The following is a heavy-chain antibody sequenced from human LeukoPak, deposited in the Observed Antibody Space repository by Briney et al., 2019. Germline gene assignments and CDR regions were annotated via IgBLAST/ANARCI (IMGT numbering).Heavy chain of an antibody. D-gene: IGHD6-13*01. CDR1: GYSFTSYW. V-gene: IGHV5-51*01. CDR2: IYPGDSDT. J-gene: IGHJ4*02. CDR3: ARRGGSWYMGASSEDRYYFDY. Sequence: GESLKISCKGSGYSFTSYWIGWVRQMPGKGLEWMGIIYPGDSDTRHSPSFQGQVTISADKSISTAYLQWSSLKASDTAMYYCARRGGSWYMGASSEDRYYFDYWGQGTLVTVSS.